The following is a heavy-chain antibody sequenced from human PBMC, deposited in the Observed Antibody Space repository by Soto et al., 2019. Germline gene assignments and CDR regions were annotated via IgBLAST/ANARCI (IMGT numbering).Heavy chain of an antibody. CDR1: GFTFSSYA. D-gene: IGHD3-16*01. Sequence: AGGSLRLSCAASGFTFSSYAMSWVRQAPGKGLEWVSAISGSGGSTYYADSVKGRFTISRDNSKNTLYLQMNSLRAEDTAVYYCAKDPPHLPTKVVTGGNYYYYGMDVWGQGTTVTVSS. V-gene: IGHV3-23*01. CDR2: ISGSGGST. J-gene: IGHJ6*02. CDR3: AKDPPHLPTKVVTGGNYYYYGMDV.